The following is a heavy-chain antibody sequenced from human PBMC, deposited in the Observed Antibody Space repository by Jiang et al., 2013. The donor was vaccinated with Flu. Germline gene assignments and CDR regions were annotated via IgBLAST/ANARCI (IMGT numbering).Heavy chain of an antibody. CDR2: IHESGGP. Sequence: ETLSLTCAVSGDSISSSSCYWAGSAAPREGAGVDYGEIHESGGPNYNPSLKSRVTISLETSNNQFSLNLSSVTAADTAVYYCARAFYRRSPPLSFYYGLDLWGQGTTVIVSS. CDR1: GDSISSSSCY. D-gene: IGHD3-16*02. V-gene: IGHV4-39*07. J-gene: IGHJ6*02. CDR3: ARAFYRRSPPLSFYYGLDL.